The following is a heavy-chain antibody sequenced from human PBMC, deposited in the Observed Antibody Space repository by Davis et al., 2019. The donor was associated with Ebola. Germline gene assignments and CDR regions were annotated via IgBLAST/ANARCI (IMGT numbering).Heavy chain of an antibody. Sequence: ASVKVSCKASGYTFPNYDINWVRQATGQGLEWMGWMNPNSGNTGYAQKFQGRVTITMNTSISTAYMELSSLRSEDTAVYYCATTIMTAYSSSWGWFDPWGQGTLVTVSS. J-gene: IGHJ5*02. CDR3: ATTIMTAYSSSWGWFDP. CDR2: MNPNSGNT. CDR1: GYTFPNYD. V-gene: IGHV1-8*01. D-gene: IGHD6-13*01.